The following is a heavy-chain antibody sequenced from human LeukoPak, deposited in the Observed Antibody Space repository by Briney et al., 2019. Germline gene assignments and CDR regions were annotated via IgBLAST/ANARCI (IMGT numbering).Heavy chain of an antibody. J-gene: IGHJ4*02. CDR3: ARGEDFWSGPPTNS. CDR2: IYHSGST. CDR1: GGSISSSSYY. V-gene: IGHV4-39*07. Sequence: SETLSLTCTVSGGSISSSSYYWGWIRQPPGKGLEWIGSIYHSGSTYYNPSLKSRVTISVDTSKNQFSLKLSSVTAADAAVYYCARGEDFWSGPPTNSWGQGTLVTVSS. D-gene: IGHD3-3*01.